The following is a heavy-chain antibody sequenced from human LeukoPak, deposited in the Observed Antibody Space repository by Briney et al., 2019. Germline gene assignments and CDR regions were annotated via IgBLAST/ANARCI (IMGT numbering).Heavy chain of an antibody. J-gene: IGHJ4*02. CDR2: IIPIFGTA. CDR1: GGTFSSYA. D-gene: IGHD4-17*01. CDR3: ARSGDYDATYYSDY. Sequence: ASVKVSCKASGGTFSSYAISWVRQAPGQGLEWMGGIIPIFGTANYAQKFQGRVTITADESTSTAYMELSSLRSEDTAVYYCARSGDYDATYYSDYWGQGTLVTVSS. V-gene: IGHV1-69*01.